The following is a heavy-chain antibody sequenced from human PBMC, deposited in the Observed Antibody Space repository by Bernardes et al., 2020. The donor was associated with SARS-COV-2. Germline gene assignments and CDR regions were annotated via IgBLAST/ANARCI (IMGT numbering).Heavy chain of an antibody. J-gene: IGHJ4*02. CDR3: ARDLGYNYVGGGY. CDR1: GFTFSSYG. Sequence: GGSLRLSCAASGFTFSSYGMHWVRQAPGKGLEWVAVIWYDGSNKYYADSVKCRFTISRDNSKNTLYLQMNSLRAEDTAVYYCARDLGYNYVGGGYWGQGTLVTVSS. V-gene: IGHV3-33*01. CDR2: IWYDGSNK. D-gene: IGHD5-12*01.